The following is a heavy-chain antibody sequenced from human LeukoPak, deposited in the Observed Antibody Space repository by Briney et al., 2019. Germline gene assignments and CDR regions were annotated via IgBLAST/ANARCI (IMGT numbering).Heavy chain of an antibody. V-gene: IGHV3-23*01. CDR2: ISGSGGST. CDR3: AKDLRYFDWLLILDAFDI. CDR1: GFTFSSYA. J-gene: IGHJ3*02. D-gene: IGHD3-9*01. Sequence: GGSLRLPCAASGFTFSSYAMSWVRQAPGKGLEWVSAISGSGGSTYYADSVKGRFTISRDNSKNTLYLQMNSLRAEDTAVYYCAKDLRYFDWLLILDAFDIWGQGTMVTVSS.